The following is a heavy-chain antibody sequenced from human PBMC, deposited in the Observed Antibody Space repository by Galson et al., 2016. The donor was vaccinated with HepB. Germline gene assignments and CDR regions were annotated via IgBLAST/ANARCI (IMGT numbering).Heavy chain of an antibody. CDR2: MNANNGNT. CDR3: TRGGVVRIDP. V-gene: IGHV1-8*01. Sequence: CKASGYTFTTYDINWVRQATGQGLEWMGWMNANNGNTGYAQKFQGRVIMTRNTSISTAYMELTNLRSEDTAVYYCTRGGVVRIDPWGQGTLVIVSS. J-gene: IGHJ5*02. D-gene: IGHD3-10*01. CDR1: GYTFTTYD.